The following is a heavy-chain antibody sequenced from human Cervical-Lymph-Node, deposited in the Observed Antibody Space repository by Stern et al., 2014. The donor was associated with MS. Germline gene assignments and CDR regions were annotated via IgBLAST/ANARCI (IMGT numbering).Heavy chain of an antibody. CDR3: GRRDVFWAKDAFDV. J-gene: IGHJ3*01. D-gene: IGHD3-3*01. Sequence: EVQLVESGPEVKKPGESLKISCQGAGYMFASYWIGWVRQMPGKGLEWMGIIYPGDYETRYNPHLQGQVAITADNSISSAYLLWSSLKASDGAMYYCGRRDVFWAKDAFDVWGQGTHVTVSS. CDR1: GYMFASYW. V-gene: IGHV5-51*01. CDR2: IYPGDYET.